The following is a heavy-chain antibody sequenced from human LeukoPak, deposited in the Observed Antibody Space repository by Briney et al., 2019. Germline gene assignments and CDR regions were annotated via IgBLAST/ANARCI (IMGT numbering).Heavy chain of an antibody. J-gene: IGHJ5*02. V-gene: IGHV3-30*18. CDR1: GFTFSSYG. Sequence: GGSLRLSCAASGFTFSSYGMHWVRQAPGKWLEWVAVISYDGSNKYYADSVKGRFTISRDNSKNTPYLQMNSLRAEDTAVYYCAKGVYGDSAPFDPWGQGTLVTVSS. CDR2: ISYDGSNK. D-gene: IGHD4-17*01. CDR3: AKGVYGDSAPFDP.